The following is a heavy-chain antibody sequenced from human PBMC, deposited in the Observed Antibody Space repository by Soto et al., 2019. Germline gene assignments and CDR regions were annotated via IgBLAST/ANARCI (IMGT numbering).Heavy chain of an antibody. Sequence: SVKVSCKESGYTFTRYYMHGVGQARVRGRDGMGIINPSGGSTSYAQKFQGRVTMTRDTSTSTVYMELSSLRSEDTAVYYCARGALRSYDILTTWGPYYYGMDVRGQGTTVTVSS. D-gene: IGHD3-9*01. CDR1: GYTFTRYY. CDR3: ARGALRSYDILTTWGPYYYGMDV. V-gene: IGHV1-46*01. J-gene: IGHJ6*02. CDR2: INPSGGST.